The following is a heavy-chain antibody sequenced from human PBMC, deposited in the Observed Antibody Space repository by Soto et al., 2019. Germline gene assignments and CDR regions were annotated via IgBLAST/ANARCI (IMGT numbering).Heavy chain of an antibody. CDR1: GFTFSSYA. D-gene: IGHD3-10*01. J-gene: IGHJ6*02. V-gene: IGHV3-23*01. CDR3: AKDDGSGSTFTSLDYGMDV. Sequence: EVQLLESGGGLVQPGGSLRLSCAASGFTFSSYAMSWVRQAPGKGLEWVSAISGSGGSTYYADSVQGRFTISRDNSKSTLYLQMNSLRAEDTGVYYCAKDDGSGSTFTSLDYGMDVWGQGTTVTVSS. CDR2: ISGSGGST.